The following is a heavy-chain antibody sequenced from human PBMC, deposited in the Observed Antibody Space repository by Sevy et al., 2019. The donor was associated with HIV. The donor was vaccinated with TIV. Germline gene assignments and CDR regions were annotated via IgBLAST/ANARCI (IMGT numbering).Heavy chain of an antibody. J-gene: IGHJ4*02. Sequence: GGSLRLSCAGSGFTFGNYAMYWVRQSPGKGLEWVSGISWNSGSMGYADAVEGRFTISRDNAKNSLHLEMNSLRPEDTALYYCAKGVSGVNSGAAFDYWGQGTRVTVSS. CDR1: GFTFGNYA. CDR3: AKGVSGVNSGAAFDY. CDR2: ISWNSGSM. D-gene: IGHD2-15*01. V-gene: IGHV3-9*01.